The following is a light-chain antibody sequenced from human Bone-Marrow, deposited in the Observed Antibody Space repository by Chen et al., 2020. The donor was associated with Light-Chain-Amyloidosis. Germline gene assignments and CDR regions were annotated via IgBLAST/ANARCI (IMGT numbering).Light chain of an antibody. CDR3: HQYSSSLPWT. V-gene: IGKV3-20*01. Sequence: EVVLTQSPGTLPLSPGEGATLSCRASRRVSSNHLAWYQHKPGQAPRLLIHDASTRATGIPDRFSGSGSRTDFNLSISRVEPEDFAVYYCHQYSSSLPWTFGQGTKVEIK. J-gene: IGKJ1*01. CDR2: DAS. CDR1: RRVSSNH.